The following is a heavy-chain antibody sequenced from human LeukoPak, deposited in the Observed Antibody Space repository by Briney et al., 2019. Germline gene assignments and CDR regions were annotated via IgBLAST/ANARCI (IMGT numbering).Heavy chain of an antibody. CDR1: GFTFSNYW. CDR3: AKGAYDILTGYLSY. J-gene: IGHJ4*02. CDR2: INDDGSAT. Sequence: GGSLRLSCAASGFTFSNYWMHWVRQVPGKGLVWVSRINDDGSATFYADSVKGRFAISRDNAKNSLYLQMNSLRAEDTALYYCAKGAYDILTGYLSYWGQGTLVTVSS. D-gene: IGHD3-9*01. V-gene: IGHV3-74*01.